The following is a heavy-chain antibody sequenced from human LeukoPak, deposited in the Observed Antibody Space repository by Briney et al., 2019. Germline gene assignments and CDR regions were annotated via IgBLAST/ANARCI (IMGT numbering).Heavy chain of an antibody. CDR1: GGSISSYY. V-gene: IGHV4-59*01. CDR3: ASSHGGNFDY. J-gene: IGHJ4*02. Sequence: LSETLSLTCTVSGGSISSYYWSWIRQPPGKGLEWIGYIYYSGSTKYNPSLKSRVTISVDTSKNQFSLKLSSVTAADTAVYYCASSHGGNFDYWGQGTLVTVSS. D-gene: IGHD4-23*01. CDR2: IYYSGST.